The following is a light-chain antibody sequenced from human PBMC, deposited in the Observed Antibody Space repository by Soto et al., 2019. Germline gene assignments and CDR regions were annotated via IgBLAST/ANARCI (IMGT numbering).Light chain of an antibody. J-gene: IGKJ1*01. CDR2: AAS. Sequence: DLQMTQSPSSLSASVGGRVTITCRASQGITNDLGWYQQKPGKAPKRLIYAASSLQSGVPSRVSGSGAGTEFTLTISSLQPEDFATYSCLQHDSYPWTFGQGTKVEIK. V-gene: IGKV1-17*01. CDR3: LQHDSYPWT. CDR1: QGITND.